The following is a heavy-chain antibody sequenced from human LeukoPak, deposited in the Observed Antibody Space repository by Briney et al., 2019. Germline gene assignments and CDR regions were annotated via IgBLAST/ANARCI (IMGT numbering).Heavy chain of an antibody. V-gene: IGHV3-23*01. Sequence: GGSLRLSCAASGFTFSSYAMSWVRQAPGKGLEWVSANSGSGGSTYYADSVKGRFTISRDNSKNTLYLQMNSLRAEDTAVYYCANGDYYDSSGYYPTFGYWGQGTLVTVSS. CDR2: NSGSGGST. CDR1: GFTFSSYA. CDR3: ANGDYYDSSGYYPTFGY. J-gene: IGHJ4*02. D-gene: IGHD3-22*01.